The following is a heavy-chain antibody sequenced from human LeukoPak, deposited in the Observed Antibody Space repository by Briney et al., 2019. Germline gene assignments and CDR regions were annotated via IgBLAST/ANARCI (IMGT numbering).Heavy chain of an antibody. J-gene: IGHJ4*02. V-gene: IGHV1-69*13. D-gene: IGHD3-22*01. CDR2: IIPIFGTA. CDR3: ARLRLSYYYDSSGYKATDY. Sequence: SVKVSCKASGGTFSSYAISWVRQAPGQGLEWMGGIIPIFGTANYAQKFQGRVTITADESTSTAYMELCSLRSEDTAVYYCARLRLSYYYDSSGYKATDYWGQGTLVTVSS. CDR1: GGTFSSYA.